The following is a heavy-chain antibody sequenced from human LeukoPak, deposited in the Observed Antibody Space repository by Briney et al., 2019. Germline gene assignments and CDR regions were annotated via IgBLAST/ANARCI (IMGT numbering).Heavy chain of an antibody. CDR1: AFTFSDYS. CDR3: AREDDSWGPNNLDL. V-gene: IGHV3-48*02. CDR2: IDTSSSTM. D-gene: IGHD7-27*01. Sequence: PGGSLRLSCAASAFTFSDYSMNWVRQAPGKGLEWISYIDTSSSTMYYADSVMGRFTISRDNAKESLYLQMNSLRDEDTAVYYCAREDDSWGPNNLDLWVQGTMVTVSS. J-gene: IGHJ3*01.